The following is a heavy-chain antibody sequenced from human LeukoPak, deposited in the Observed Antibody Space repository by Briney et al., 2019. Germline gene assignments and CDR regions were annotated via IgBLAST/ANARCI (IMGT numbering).Heavy chain of an antibody. CDR2: FYSGGTT. J-gene: IGHJ5*02. CDR1: GFTVRSKY. CDR3: ARVSFGPASEWFDP. D-gene: IGHD3/OR15-3a*01. Sequence: GGSLRLSCAASGFTVRSKYMSWVRQAPGKGLEWVSVFYSGGTTAYSDYVKGRFPVSLENSNNPLYLQMNSLRAEDTAVYYCARVSFGPASEWFDPWGQGTLVTVSS. V-gene: IGHV3-53*01.